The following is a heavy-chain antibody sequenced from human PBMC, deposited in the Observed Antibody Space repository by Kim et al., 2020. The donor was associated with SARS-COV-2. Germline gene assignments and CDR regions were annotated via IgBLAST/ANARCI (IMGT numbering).Heavy chain of an antibody. J-gene: IGHJ4*02. Sequence: KSYAQKFPGRVTMPRDTSTSTVYMELSSLRSEDTAVYYCARDHSSGYFDYWGQGTLVTVSS. CDR3: ARDHSSGYFDY. CDR2: K. V-gene: IGHV1-46*03. D-gene: IGHD3-22*01.